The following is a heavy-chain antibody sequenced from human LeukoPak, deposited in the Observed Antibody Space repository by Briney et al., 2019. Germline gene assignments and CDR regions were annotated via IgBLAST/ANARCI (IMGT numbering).Heavy chain of an antibody. Sequence: GGSLRLSCAASGFTFSSCAMSWVRQAPGKGLEWVSAISGSGGSTYYADSVKGRSTISRDNYKNTLYLQMNSLRAEDTAVYYCAKGDIAVAVYYFDYWGQGTLVTVSS. CDR2: ISGSGGST. CDR1: GFTFSSCA. V-gene: IGHV3-23*01. CDR3: AKGDIAVAVYYFDY. J-gene: IGHJ4*02. D-gene: IGHD6-19*01.